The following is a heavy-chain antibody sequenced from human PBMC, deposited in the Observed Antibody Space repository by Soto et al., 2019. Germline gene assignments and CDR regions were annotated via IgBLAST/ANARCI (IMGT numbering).Heavy chain of an antibody. Sequence: QVQLQESGPGLVKPSETLSLTCTVSGDSIIPYYSSWIRQPPGKGLEWIGYIYFNGSTNYNPSLKSRVTISVDTSKNQFSLKLSSVTATATAVYYCARGRVGELFQPYYFDYWGQGTLVPVSS. CDR2: IYFNGST. D-gene: IGHD3-10*01. CDR3: ARGRVGELFQPYYFDY. CDR1: GDSIIPYY. V-gene: IGHV4-59*08. J-gene: IGHJ4*02.